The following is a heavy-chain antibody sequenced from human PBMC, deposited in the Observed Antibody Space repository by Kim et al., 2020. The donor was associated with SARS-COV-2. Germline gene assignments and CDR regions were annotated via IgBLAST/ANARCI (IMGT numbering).Heavy chain of an antibody. J-gene: IGHJ4*02. CDR3: AKAPYIPGYFDSGGYYPFDY. D-gene: IGHD3-22*01. Sequence: GGSLRLSCATSGFTFRNYAMTWVRQAPGKGLEWVSALSPSGDSTYYAVSVKGRFTISRDSSKSTLYLHMSSLRAEDTAVYYCAKAPYIPGYFDSGGYYPFDYWGQGTLVTVSS. CDR2: LSPSGDST. CDR1: GFTFRNYA. V-gene: IGHV3-23*01.